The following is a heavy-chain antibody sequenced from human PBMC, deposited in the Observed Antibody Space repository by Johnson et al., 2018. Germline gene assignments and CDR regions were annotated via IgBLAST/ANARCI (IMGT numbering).Heavy chain of an antibody. CDR2: INSDGSST. CDR1: GISFSKNW. J-gene: IGHJ6*02. V-gene: IGHV3-74*01. D-gene: IGHD2-15*01. CDR3: ARDMGYSMDV. Sequence: VQLQESGGGSVQPGGSLRLSCAASGISFSKNWMHWVRQAPGKGLVWVSQINSDGSSTNYADFVKGRFTISRDNANNTVYLQMNSLRAEDTAVYYCARDMGYSMDVWGQGTTVTVSS.